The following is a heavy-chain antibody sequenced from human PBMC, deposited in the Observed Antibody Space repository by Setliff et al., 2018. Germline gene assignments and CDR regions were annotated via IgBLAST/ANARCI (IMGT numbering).Heavy chain of an antibody. Sequence: SGPTLVNPAQTLTLTCTFSGFSLSTSGMCVSWIRQPPGKALEWLARIDWDDDKYYSTSLKTRLTISKDTSKNQVVLTMTNMDPVDTATYYCAHRRGDYYDSSGYYYDYWGQGTLVTVSS. D-gene: IGHD3-22*01. J-gene: IGHJ4*02. CDR2: IDWDDDK. CDR3: AHRRGDYYDSSGYYYDY. V-gene: IGHV2-70*12. CDR1: GFSLSTSGMC.